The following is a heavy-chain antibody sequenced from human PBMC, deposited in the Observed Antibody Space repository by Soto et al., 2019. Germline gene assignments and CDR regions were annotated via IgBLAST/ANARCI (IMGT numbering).Heavy chain of an antibody. CDR1: GGSISGSY. Sequence: KASETLSLTCSVSGGSISGSYWSWIRQSPGKGLEWLGYVYYTGSTNYSPSLQSRVTFSVDKSNNQFSLRLTSVTVADTAVYYCARLRAGLAGTPNWFHPWGQGTLVTVSS. V-gene: IGHV4-59*12. J-gene: IGHJ5*02. CDR3: ARLRAGLAGTPNWFHP. D-gene: IGHD6-19*01. CDR2: VYYTGST.